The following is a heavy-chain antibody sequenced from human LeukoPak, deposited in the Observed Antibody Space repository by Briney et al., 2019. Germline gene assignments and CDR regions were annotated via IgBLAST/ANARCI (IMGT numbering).Heavy chain of an antibody. CDR3: AREETGCFR. Sequence: GSVKVSCKASGYTLTGYYIHWVRQAPVQRLEWIGWNKPNSGGTNYAHTFQGRVTMSRGTSISAPSTELKGLSFDEPPMCFCAREETGCFRWGQGTLVIVSS. D-gene: IGHD3-9*01. CDR1: GYTLTGYY. J-gene: IGHJ4*02. V-gene: IGHV1-2*02. CDR2: NKPNSGGT.